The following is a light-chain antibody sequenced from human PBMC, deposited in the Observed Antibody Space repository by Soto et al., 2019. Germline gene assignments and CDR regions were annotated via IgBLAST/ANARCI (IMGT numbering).Light chain of an antibody. CDR2: KVS. CDR3: NSYPGTGLM. V-gene: IGLV2-8*01. CDR1: SGDIGGYDF. J-gene: IGLJ3*02. Sequence: QSVLTQPPSASGSPGQSVTISCTGTSGDIGGYDFVSWYQHHPGKAPKLIIYKVSLRPSGVPDRFSGSKSGNTASLTVSGLQAEDEADYYCNSYPGTGLMFGGGTKPTVL.